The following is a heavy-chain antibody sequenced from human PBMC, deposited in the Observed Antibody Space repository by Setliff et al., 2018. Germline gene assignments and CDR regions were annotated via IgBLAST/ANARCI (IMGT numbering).Heavy chain of an antibody. J-gene: IGHJ6*03. CDR1: GFTFGSYS. CDR3: ARRYSSGWAYYYYYYMDV. V-gene: IGHV3-48*04. CDR2: ISSSSSTI. Sequence: SGGSLRLSCAASGFTFGSYSMNWVRQAPGKGLEWVSYISSSSSTIYYAGSVKGRFTISRDNAKNSLYLQMDSLRAEDTAVYYCARRYSSGWAYYYYYYMDVWGKGTTVTVSS. D-gene: IGHD6-19*01.